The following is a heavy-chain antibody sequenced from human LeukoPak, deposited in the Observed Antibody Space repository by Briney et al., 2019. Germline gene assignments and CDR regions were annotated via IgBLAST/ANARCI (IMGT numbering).Heavy chain of an antibody. CDR3: ARGLLAVAGTAHFDY. V-gene: IGHV3-48*01. Sequence: GGSLRLSCAASGFTFSTYGMNWVRQAPGKGLEWVSYITTGSRTIYYADSVKGRFTISRDNAKNSLYLQMNSLRAEDTAVYYCARGLLAVAGTAHFDYWGQGTLVTVSS. D-gene: IGHD6-19*01. J-gene: IGHJ4*02. CDR1: GFTFSTYG. CDR2: ITTGSRTI.